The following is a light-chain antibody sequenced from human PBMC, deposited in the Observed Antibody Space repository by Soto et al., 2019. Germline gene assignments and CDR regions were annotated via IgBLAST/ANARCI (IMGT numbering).Light chain of an antibody. CDR2: DAS. J-gene: IGKJ4*01. V-gene: IGKV3-15*01. CDR1: QGVGSN. Sequence: IVVTQSPATLSVSPGEGVTLSCRASQGVGSNLAWYQQRPGQAPRLLIYDASTRATGIPDRFSGSRSGTEFTLTISSLQSEDFAVYYCQQFNIWPHMLSFGGGTKLEMK. CDR3: QQFNIWPHMLS.